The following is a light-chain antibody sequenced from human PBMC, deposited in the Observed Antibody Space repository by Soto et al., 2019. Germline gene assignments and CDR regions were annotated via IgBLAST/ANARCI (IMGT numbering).Light chain of an antibody. Sequence: EIVLTQSPGTLSLSPGESAILSCRASQSVNSNYLAWYQQKPGQAPRLLIYGASSRATGIPDRFSGSGSGTDFTLTISRLEPEDFAVYYCQQYGSSRTFGQGTKVDI. CDR2: GAS. V-gene: IGKV3-20*01. CDR3: QQYGSSRT. CDR1: QSVNSNY. J-gene: IGKJ1*01.